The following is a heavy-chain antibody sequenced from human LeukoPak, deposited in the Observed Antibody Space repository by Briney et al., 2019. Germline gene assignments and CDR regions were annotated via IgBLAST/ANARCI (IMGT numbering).Heavy chain of an antibody. V-gene: IGHV3-48*03. Sequence: PGGSLRLSCAASGFTFSSYEMNWVRQAPGKGLEWVSYISSSGSTIYYADSVKGRFTISRDNAKNSLYLQMNSLRAEDTAVYYCARDRKRITMVRGVNRWGIPLDYWGQGTLVTVSS. CDR1: GFTFSSYE. D-gene: IGHD3-10*01. CDR3: ARDRKRITMVRGVNRWGIPLDY. J-gene: IGHJ4*02. CDR2: ISSSGSTI.